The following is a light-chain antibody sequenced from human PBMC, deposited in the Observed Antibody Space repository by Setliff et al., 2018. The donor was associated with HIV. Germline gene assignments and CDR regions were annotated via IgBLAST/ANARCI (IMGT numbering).Light chain of an antibody. CDR3: QSADSSGTYV. V-gene: IGLV3-25*03. CDR2: KDS. J-gene: IGLJ1*01. Sequence: SYELTQPPSVSVSPGQTARITCSGDALPKQYAYWYQPKPGQAPVVVIYKDSERPSGIPERFSCSSSGTTFTLTISGVQAEDEADYYCQSADSSGTYVFGTGTKVTVL. CDR1: ALPKQY.